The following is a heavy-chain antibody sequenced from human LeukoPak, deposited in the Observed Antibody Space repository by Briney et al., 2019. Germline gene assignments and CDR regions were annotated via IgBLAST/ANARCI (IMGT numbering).Heavy chain of an antibody. D-gene: IGHD2/OR15-2a*01. CDR1: GFTFSSYA. CDR3: AREFLWLDY. CDR2: ISYDGSNR. J-gene: IGHJ4*02. Sequence: GGSLRLSCAAYGFTFSSYAMHLVRQAPGKGLEWVAVISYDGSNRYYADSVKGRFTISRDNSKNTLYLQMNSLRPEDTAVYYCAREFLWLDYWGQGTLVTVSS. V-gene: IGHV3-30-3*01.